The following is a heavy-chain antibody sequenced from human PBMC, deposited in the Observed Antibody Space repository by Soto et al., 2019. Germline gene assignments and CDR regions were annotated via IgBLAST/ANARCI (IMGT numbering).Heavy chain of an antibody. CDR1: GGSISNYY. V-gene: IGHV4-59*01. Sequence: QVQLQESGPGLVKPSETLSLTCTVSGGSISNYYWNWIRQSPGKGLEWIGYIYSSGSTHYNPSLQTRVTSSSATTKSHVSLKVNSVTAADPAVYYCARYHPPGYGAYSFDYWGQGTPVTVSS. CDR3: ARYHPPGYGAYSFDY. J-gene: IGHJ4*02. CDR2: IYSSGST. D-gene: IGHD2-8*01.